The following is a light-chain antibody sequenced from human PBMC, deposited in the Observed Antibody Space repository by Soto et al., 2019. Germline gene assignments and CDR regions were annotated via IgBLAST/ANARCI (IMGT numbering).Light chain of an antibody. CDR3: QSSDSSLVV. CDR1: SGSIASNY. J-gene: IGLJ2*01. CDR2: EDN. V-gene: IGLV6-57*04. Sequence: NFMLTQPHSVSESPGKTVTISCTRSSGSIASNYVQWYQQRPGSAPTTVIYEDNHRPSGVPDRFSGSIDSSSNSASLTIAGLKTEDEAYYYCQSSDSSLVVFGGGTKVTVL.